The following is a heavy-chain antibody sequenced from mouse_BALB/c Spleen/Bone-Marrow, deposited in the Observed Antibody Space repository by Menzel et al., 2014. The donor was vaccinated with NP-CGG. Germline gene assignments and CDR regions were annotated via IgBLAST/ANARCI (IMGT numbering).Heavy chain of an antibody. CDR2: INPSTGYT. J-gene: IGHJ4*01. CDR1: GYTFTSYW. V-gene: IGHV1-7*01. Sequence: QVQLQQSGAELAKPGASVKVSCKASGYTFTSYWMHWVKQRPGQGLEWIGYINPSTGYTEYNQKFKDKATLTADKSSSTAYMQLSSLTSEDSAVYYCARQITTVDYAMDYWGQGTSVTVSS. D-gene: IGHD1-1*01. CDR3: ARQITTVDYAMDY.